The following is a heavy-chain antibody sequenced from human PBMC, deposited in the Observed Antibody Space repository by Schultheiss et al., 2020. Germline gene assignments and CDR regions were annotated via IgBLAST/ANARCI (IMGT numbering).Heavy chain of an antibody. Sequence: GESLKISCAASGFTFSSYGMHWVRQAPGKGLEWVAVISYDGSNKYYADSVKGRFTISRDNSKNTLYLQMNSLRAEDTAVYYCARAVAIFGVVTTNWFDPWGQGTLVTVSS. CDR2: ISYDGSNK. J-gene: IGHJ5*02. V-gene: IGHV3-30*03. D-gene: IGHD3-3*01. CDR1: GFTFSSYG. CDR3: ARAVAIFGVVTTNWFDP.